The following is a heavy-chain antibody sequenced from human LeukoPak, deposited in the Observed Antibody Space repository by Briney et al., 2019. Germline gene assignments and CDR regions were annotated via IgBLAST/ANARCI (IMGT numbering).Heavy chain of an antibody. CDR1: GYTFTSYD. Sequence: ASVKVSCKASGYTFTSYDINWVRQATGQGLEWMGWMNPNSGGTNYAQKFQGRVTMTRDTSISTAYMELSRLRSDDTAVYYCARDQSIAAPPGWFDPWGQGTLVTVSS. D-gene: IGHD6-6*01. CDR2: MNPNSGGT. CDR3: ARDQSIAAPPGWFDP. V-gene: IGHV1-2*02. J-gene: IGHJ5*02.